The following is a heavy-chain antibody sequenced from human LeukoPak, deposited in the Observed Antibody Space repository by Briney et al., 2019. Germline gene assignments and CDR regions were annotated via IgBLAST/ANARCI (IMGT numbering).Heavy chain of an antibody. J-gene: IGHJ1*01. D-gene: IGHD4-23*01. CDR3: ARAYGGNSQYFQH. Sequence: PSETLSLTCTVSGDSISTYYWSWIRQPPGKGLEWIGYIYYSGSTTYNPSLKSRVTISVDTSKNQFSLKLSSVTAADTAVYYCARAYGGNSQYFQHWGQGTLVTVSS. CDR1: GDSISTYY. V-gene: IGHV4-59*01. CDR2: IYYSGST.